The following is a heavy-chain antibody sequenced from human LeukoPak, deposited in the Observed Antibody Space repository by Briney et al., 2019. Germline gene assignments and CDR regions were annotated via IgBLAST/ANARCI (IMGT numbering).Heavy chain of an antibody. CDR3: AREERGLAIDY. D-gene: IGHD3/OR15-3a*01. J-gene: IGHJ4*02. V-gene: IGHV3-64*01. Sequence: GGSLRLSCTASGFTFRNHAMHWVRQAPGKGLEYVSAINSNGDTTYYGNSVKGRFTISRDNSKRTMYLQLGSLSPADTDVYYCAREERGLAIDYWGQGDLVTVSS. CDR1: GFTFRNHA. CDR2: INSNGDTT.